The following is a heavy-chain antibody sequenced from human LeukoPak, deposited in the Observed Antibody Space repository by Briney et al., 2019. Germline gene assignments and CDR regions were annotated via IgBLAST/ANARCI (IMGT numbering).Heavy chain of an antibody. CDR1: GYTFTGYY. CDR2: INPNNGGT. V-gene: IGHV1-2*04. J-gene: IGHJ4*02. D-gene: IGHD1-26*01. CDR3: TRESGSYHGNDY. Sequence: GASVKVSCKASGYTFTGYYMHWVRQAPGQGLEWMGRINPNNGGTNYAQKFQGWVTMTGDTSISTAYMELSSLRSDDTAVYYCTRESGSYHGNDYWGQGTLVTVSS.